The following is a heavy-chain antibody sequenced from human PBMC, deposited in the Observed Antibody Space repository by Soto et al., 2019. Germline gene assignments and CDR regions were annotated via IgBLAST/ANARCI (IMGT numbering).Heavy chain of an antibody. CDR3: ARVSSSCRYFDY. Sequence: PSVTLSLTCTVSGGSVSSGGYSWWWISKRPGKGLEQIWYITYSGSTYYNPSLKSRVTISVDTSKNQFPLKLSSVTAADTAVYYCARVSSSCRYFDYWGQGTLVTVSS. J-gene: IGHJ4*02. CDR2: ITYSGST. CDR1: GGSVSSGGYS. D-gene: IGHD6-6*01. V-gene: IGHV4-31*03.